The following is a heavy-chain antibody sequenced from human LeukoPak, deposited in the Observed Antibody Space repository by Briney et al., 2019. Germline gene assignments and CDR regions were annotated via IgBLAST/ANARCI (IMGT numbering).Heavy chain of an antibody. CDR2: IRPDGSVS. J-gene: IGHJ4*02. CDR1: GFTFSSHY. CDR3: VRDGNSGWADLDY. Sequence: GGSLRLSCAASGFTFSSHYMNWVRQPPGKGLEWVANIRPDGSVSDYVDSLKGRFTISRDNAKNSLYLQMSSLRAEDTAEYYCVRDGNSGWADLDYWGQGTLVTVSS. D-gene: IGHD6-19*01. V-gene: IGHV3-7*01.